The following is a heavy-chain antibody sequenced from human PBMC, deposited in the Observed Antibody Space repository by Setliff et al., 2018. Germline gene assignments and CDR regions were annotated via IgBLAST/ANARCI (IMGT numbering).Heavy chain of an antibody. J-gene: IGHJ4*02. CDR3: ARAKGTTMATQYFDY. CDR2: ISPSSSHI. CDR1: GLTLINNG. Sequence: LSLSCAASGLTLINNGFHWVRQAPGTGLEWVSSISPSSSHIYYADSAEGRFTISRDNAKNSLYLQLNSLRAEDTAVYYCARAKGTTMATQYFDYWGQGTLVTVSS. D-gene: IGHD3-10*01. V-gene: IGHV3-21*01.